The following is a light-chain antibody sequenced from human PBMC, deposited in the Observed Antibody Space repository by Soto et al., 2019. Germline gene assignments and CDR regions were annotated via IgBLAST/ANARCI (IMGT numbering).Light chain of an antibody. J-gene: IGKJ1*01. CDR2: AAS. V-gene: IGKV1-9*01. CDR1: QGISSY. Sequence: IKLTQSPSSLSASVGDRVTITCRASQGISSYLAWYQQKPGKAPKLLIYAASTLQSGVPSRFSGSGSGTEFTLTISSLQPDDFATYYCQQYNSYSWTFGQGTKVDI. CDR3: QQYNSYSWT.